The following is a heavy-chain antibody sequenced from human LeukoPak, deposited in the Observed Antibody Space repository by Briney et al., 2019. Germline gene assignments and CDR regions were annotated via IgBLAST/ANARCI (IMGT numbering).Heavy chain of an antibody. D-gene: IGHD6-6*01. CDR1: GFTFSRYA. V-gene: IGHV3-64D*06. CDR2: ISSNGGST. J-gene: IGHJ4*02. Sequence: PGGSLRLSCSASGFTFSRYAMHWVRQAPGKGLEYVSAISSNGGSTYYADSVKGRFTISRDNSKNTLYLQMSSLRAEDTAVYYCARDSSSYYFDYWGQGTLVTVSS. CDR3: ARDSSSYYFDY.